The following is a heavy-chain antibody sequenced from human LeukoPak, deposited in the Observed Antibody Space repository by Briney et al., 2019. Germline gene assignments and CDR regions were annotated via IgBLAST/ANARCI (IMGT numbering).Heavy chain of an antibody. D-gene: IGHD5-18*01. Sequence: SETLSLTCTVSGGSISSSSYNWGWIRQPPGKGLEWIGSIYYSGSTYYNPSLKSRVTISVDTSKNQFSLKLSSVTAADTAVYYCARTRAMSHPTFDYWGQGTLVTVSS. J-gene: IGHJ4*02. CDR1: GGSISSSSYN. CDR2: IYYSGST. CDR3: ARTRAMSHPTFDY. V-gene: IGHV4-39*01.